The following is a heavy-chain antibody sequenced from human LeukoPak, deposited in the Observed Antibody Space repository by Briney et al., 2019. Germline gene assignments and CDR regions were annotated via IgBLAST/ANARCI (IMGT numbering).Heavy chain of an antibody. CDR1: GFSLSTNGVG. D-gene: IGHD6-13*01. Sequence: SCPTLVNPTQTLTLTCTFSGFSLSTNGVGVGWIRPPPGKAQESLALIYWDDDKRYSPSLKSRLTITKDTSKNQVVLTMTNMDPVDTATYYCAHRLGASYNSWDVGIFDYWGQGSLVSVSS. CDR2: IYWDDDK. V-gene: IGHV2-5*02. J-gene: IGHJ4*02. CDR3: AHRLGASYNSWDVGIFDY.